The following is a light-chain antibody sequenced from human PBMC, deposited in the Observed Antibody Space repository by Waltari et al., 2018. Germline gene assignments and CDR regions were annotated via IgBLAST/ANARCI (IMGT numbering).Light chain of an antibody. J-gene: IGKJ4*01. CDR2: LRS. CDR1: HSLLQSNGYNY. CDR3: MQALQTPLT. V-gene: IGKV2-28*01. Sequence: DIVLTQSPLTLAVTPGEPASISCRSSHSLLQSNGYNYLDWYLQKPGQSPRLLIYLRSNRAAGVPDRVSDSGSGTDFTLKISRVEAEDVGVYYCMQALQTPLTFGGGTKVEIK.